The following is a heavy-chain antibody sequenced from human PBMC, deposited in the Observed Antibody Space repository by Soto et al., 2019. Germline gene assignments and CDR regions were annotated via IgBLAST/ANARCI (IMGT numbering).Heavy chain of an antibody. Sequence: QVQLVQSGAEVKKPGSSVKVSCKASGGTFSSYAISWVRQAPGQGLEWMGGIIPIFGTANYAQKFQGRVTITADESTSTASMELSSVRSEDTAVYYCARGTEDAAVAVPFDYWGQGTLVTVSS. CDR1: GGTFSSYA. D-gene: IGHD6-19*01. CDR2: IIPIFGTA. CDR3: ARGTEDAAVAVPFDY. V-gene: IGHV1-69*12. J-gene: IGHJ4*02.